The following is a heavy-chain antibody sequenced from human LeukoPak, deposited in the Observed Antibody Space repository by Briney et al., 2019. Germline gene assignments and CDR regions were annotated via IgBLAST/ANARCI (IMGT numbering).Heavy chain of an antibody. CDR2: ISYDGSNK. CDR1: GFTFSSYG. CDR3: AKDAYSSSWPSYYYYGMDV. Sequence: GGSLRLSCAASGFTFSSYGMHWVRQAPGKGLEWVAVISYDGSNKYYADSVKGRFTVSRDNSKNTLYLQMNSLRAEDTAVYCCAKDAYSSSWPSYYYYGMDVWGQGTTVTVSS. V-gene: IGHV3-30*18. D-gene: IGHD6-13*01. J-gene: IGHJ6*02.